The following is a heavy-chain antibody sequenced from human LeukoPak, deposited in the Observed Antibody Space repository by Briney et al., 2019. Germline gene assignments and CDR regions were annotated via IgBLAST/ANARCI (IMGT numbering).Heavy chain of an antibody. Sequence: GGSLRLSCAASGFTFSSYAMSWVRQAPGKGLEWVSAISGSGGSTYYADSVKGRYTISRDNSKNTLYLQMNSLRAEDTAVYYCANFAAKDNSYGLYYWGQGTLVTVSS. D-gene: IGHD5-18*01. V-gene: IGHV3-23*01. CDR3: ANFAAKDNSYGLYY. J-gene: IGHJ4*02. CDR2: ISGSGGST. CDR1: GFTFSSYA.